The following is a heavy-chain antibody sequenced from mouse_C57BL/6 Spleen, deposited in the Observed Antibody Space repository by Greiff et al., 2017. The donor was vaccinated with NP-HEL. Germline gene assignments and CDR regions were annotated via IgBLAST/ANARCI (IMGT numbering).Heavy chain of an antibody. Sequence: EVQVVESGGDLVKPGGSLKLSCAASGFTFSSYGMSWVRQTPDKRLEWVATISSGGSYTYYPDSVKGRFTISRDNAKNTLYLQMSSLKSEDTAMYYCARHTGITTVVPYAMDYWGQGTSVTVSS. CDR2: ISSGGSYT. CDR1: GFTFSSYG. V-gene: IGHV5-6*01. J-gene: IGHJ4*01. CDR3: ARHTGITTVVPYAMDY. D-gene: IGHD1-1*01.